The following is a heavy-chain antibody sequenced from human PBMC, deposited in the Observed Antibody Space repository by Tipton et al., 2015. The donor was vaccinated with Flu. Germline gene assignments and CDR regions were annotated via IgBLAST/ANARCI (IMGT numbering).Heavy chain of an antibody. CDR1: GDSITSGGYY. Sequence: TLSLTCSVSGDSITSGGYYWAWIRQPPGGGLEWIGAMFYGGRTFYNPSLKSRVTISGDTSRNQFSLKLNSATVADTAVYYCARQALVTDLETFKWIDPWGQGSLVTVS. CDR2: MFYGGRT. V-gene: IGHV4-39*01. D-gene: IGHD5-24*01. J-gene: IGHJ5*02. CDR3: ARQALVTDLETFKWIDP.